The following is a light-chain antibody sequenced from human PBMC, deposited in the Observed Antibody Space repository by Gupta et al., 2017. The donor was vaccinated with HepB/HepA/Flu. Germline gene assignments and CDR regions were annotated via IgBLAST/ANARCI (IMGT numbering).Light chain of an antibody. CDR2: KGS. CDR3: SQWTHCPRA. CDR1: RSLVFSDGNTY. V-gene: IGKV2-30*01. Sequence: DVVMTQSPLSLPVTLGQPASISCRSSRSLVFSDGNTYLNWFQQRPGQSPRRLLYKGSNRDSAVPHRISGSRSCGDFRLKIISRVAEDIVVIYCSQWTHCPRAFGQGTKVEIK. J-gene: IGKJ1*01.